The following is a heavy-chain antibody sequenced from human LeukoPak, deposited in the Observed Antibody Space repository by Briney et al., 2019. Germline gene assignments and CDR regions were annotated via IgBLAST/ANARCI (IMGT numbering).Heavy chain of an antibody. Sequence: PGGSLRLSCAASGFIVSSNHMNWVRQAPGKGLEWVSGISGSGGSIYYADSVKGRFTISRDNSKNTLYLQMNSLRAEDTAVYYCAKGWSKNYFDYWGQGTLVTVSS. CDR3: AKGWSKNYFDY. J-gene: IGHJ4*02. CDR1: GFIVSSNH. CDR2: ISGSGGSI. V-gene: IGHV3-23*01.